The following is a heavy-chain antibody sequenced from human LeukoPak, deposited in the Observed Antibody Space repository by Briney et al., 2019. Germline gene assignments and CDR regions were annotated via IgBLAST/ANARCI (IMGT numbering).Heavy chain of an antibody. CDR3: ARRMHSSGWYYFDY. CDR2: IYYSGST. V-gene: IGHV4-39*01. Sequence: SETLSLTCTVSGGSISSSSYYWGWIRQPPGKGLEWIGSIYYSGSTYYNPSLESRVTISVDTSKNQFSLKLSSVTAADTAVYYCARRMHSSGWYYFDYWGQGTLVTVSS. J-gene: IGHJ4*02. CDR1: GGSISSSSYY. D-gene: IGHD6-19*01.